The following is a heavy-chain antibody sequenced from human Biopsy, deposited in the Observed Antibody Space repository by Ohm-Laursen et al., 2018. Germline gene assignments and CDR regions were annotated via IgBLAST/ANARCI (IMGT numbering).Heavy chain of an antibody. CDR3: AKGQDLRGGAEYFQH. CDR2: INPHSGTT. J-gene: IGHJ1*01. CDR1: GYTFTGQY. D-gene: IGHD2-15*01. Sequence: SSETFSCKASGYTFTGQYLHWVRQVPGQGLEWMGWINPHSGTTKFAQDFQGRVTMTRDTSITTAYMELRRLRSDDTAVYYCAKGQDLRGGAEYFQHWGQGALVTVSS. V-gene: IGHV1-2*02.